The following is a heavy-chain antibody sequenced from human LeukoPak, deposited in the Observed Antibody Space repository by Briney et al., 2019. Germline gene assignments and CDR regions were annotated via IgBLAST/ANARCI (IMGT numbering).Heavy chain of an antibody. V-gene: IGHV4-38-2*01. CDR3: ARHLGDSGSYYG. CDR1: GFTFSDYY. CDR2: IYYSGST. J-gene: IGHJ4*02. D-gene: IGHD1-26*01. Sequence: GSLRLSCAASGFTFSDYYMSWIRQPPGKGLEWIGSIYYSGSTYYNPSLKSRVTISVDTSKNQFSLKLSSVTAADTAVYYCARHLGDSGSYYGWGQGTLVTVSS.